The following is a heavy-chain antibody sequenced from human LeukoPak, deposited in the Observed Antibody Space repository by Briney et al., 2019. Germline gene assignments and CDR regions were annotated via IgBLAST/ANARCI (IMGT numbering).Heavy chain of an antibody. CDR2: VSRDGSTI. V-gene: IGHV3-48*03. Sequence: QPGGSLRLSCTASGFTFSSYEMNWVRQAPGEGLEWLSYVSRDGSTIYYADSVKGRFTISRDNAKNSLYLQMNSLRAEDTAVYYCARIMTTMTTLDYWGQGTLVTVSS. D-gene: IGHD4-17*01. CDR3: ARIMTTMTTLDY. J-gene: IGHJ4*02. CDR1: GFTFSSYE.